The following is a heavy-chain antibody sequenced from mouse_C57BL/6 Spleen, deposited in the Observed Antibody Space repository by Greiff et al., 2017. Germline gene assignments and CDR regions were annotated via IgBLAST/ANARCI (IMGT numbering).Heavy chain of an antibody. CDR3: TGGNYGDGAWFAY. Sequence: QVQLQQSGAELVRPGASVKMSCKASGYTFTSYNMHWVKQTPRQGLEWIGAIYPGNGDTSYNQKFKGKATLTVDKSSSTASMQLSSLTSEYSAVYCGTGGNYGDGAWFAYWGQGTLVTVSA. J-gene: IGHJ3*01. CDR2: IYPGNGDT. CDR1: GYTFTSYN. V-gene: IGHV1-12*01. D-gene: IGHD2-1*01.